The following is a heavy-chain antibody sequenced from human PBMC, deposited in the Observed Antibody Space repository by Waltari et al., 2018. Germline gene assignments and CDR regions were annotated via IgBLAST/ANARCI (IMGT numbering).Heavy chain of an antibody. CDR2: IIPIFGTA. CDR3: ARAREWQSPGD. J-gene: IGHJ4*02. V-gene: IGHV1-69*01. Sequence: QVQLVQSGAEVKKPGASVKVSCKASGYTFTGYYMHWVRQAPGQGLEWMGGIIPIFGTANYAQKFQGRVTITADESTSTAYMELSSLRSEDTAVYYCARAREWQSPGDWGQGTLVTVSS. D-gene: IGHD3-3*01. CDR1: GYTFTGYY.